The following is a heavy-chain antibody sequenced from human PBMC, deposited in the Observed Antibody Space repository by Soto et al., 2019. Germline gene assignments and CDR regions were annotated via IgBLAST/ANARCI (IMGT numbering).Heavy chain of an antibody. D-gene: IGHD6-25*01. J-gene: IGHJ6*02. V-gene: IGHV3-30*18. Sequence: PGGSLRLSCAASGFTFSSYGMHWVRQAPGKGLEWVAVISYDGSNKYYADSVKGRFTISRDNSKNTLYLQMNSLRAEDTAVYYCAKEGIRLYYYGMDVWGQGTTVTVSS. CDR1: GFTFSSYG. CDR3: AKEGIRLYYYGMDV. CDR2: ISYDGSNK.